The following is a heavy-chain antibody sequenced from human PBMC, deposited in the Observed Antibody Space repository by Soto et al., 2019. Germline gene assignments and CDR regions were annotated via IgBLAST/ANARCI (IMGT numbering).Heavy chain of an antibody. CDR3: ARVLNAAFDI. CDR1: GGSIRSAGHS. V-gene: IGHV4-30-2*01. D-gene: IGHD3-16*01. J-gene: IGHJ3*02. CDR2: IYHSGST. Sequence: QLQLQESGAGLVKPSETLSLTCTVSGGSIRSAGHSWGWNRQTPEKGLEWIAYIYHSGSTFYNPTLRRRVTLSLETSKNQFSLRVNSVTAADTAVYYCARVLNAAFDIWGQGAMVIVSS.